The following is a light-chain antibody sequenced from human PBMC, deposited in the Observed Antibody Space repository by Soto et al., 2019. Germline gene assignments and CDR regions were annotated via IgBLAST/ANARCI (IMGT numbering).Light chain of an antibody. Sequence: DIQMTPSPSTLSASVGDRVTISCRASQSVSSWLAWYQQKPGKAPKLLISKASSLESGVPSRFSGSGSETDFILTISSLQPDDFATYYCQQYKSNRRTFGQGTKVDI. J-gene: IGKJ1*01. CDR1: QSVSSW. V-gene: IGKV1-5*03. CDR3: QQYKSNRRT. CDR2: KAS.